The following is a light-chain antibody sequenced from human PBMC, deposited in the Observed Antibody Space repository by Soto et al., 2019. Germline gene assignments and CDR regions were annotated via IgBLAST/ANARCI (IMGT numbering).Light chain of an antibody. CDR1: SIDVGAYNY. CDR3: SSYTRRSTDV. J-gene: IGLJ1*01. Sequence: QSVLTQPASVSGSPGQSITISCTGTSIDVGAYNYVSWFQQYPDKAPKLIIFEVSIRPSGVSTRFSGSKSGNTASLTISGLQAEDEADYYCSSYTRRSTDVFGTGTKLTVL. V-gene: IGLV2-14*01. CDR2: EVS.